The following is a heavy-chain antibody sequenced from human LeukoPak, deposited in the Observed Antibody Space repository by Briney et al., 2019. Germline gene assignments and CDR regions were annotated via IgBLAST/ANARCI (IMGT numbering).Heavy chain of an antibody. D-gene: IGHD3-10*01. J-gene: IGHJ4*02. V-gene: IGHV3-48*01. Sequence: PGGSLRLSCPASGFTFSSYSMNWVRQAPGKGLEWVSYISSSSSTIYYADSVKGRFTISRDNAKNSLYLQMNSLRAEDTAVYYRARDPALSPWFGEWSDYWGQGTLVTVSS. CDR1: GFTFSSYS. CDR3: ARDPALSPWFGEWSDY. CDR2: ISSSSSTI.